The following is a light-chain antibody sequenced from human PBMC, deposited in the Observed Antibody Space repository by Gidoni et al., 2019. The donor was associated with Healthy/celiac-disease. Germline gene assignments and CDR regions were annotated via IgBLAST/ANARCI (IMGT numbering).Light chain of an antibody. J-gene: IGKJ3*01. CDR1: QSVSSSY. Sequence: EIVLTQSPATLSLSPGERATLPCRASQSVSSSYLAWYQQKPGQAPRLLIYGASSRATGIPDRFSGSGSGTDFTLTISRLDPEDFAVYYCQQYGSSPMVTFGPGTKVDIK. V-gene: IGKV3-20*01. CDR3: QQYGSSPMVT. CDR2: GAS.